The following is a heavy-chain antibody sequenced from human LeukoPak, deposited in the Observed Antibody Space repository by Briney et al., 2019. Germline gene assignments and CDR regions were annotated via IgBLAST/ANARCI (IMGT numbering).Heavy chain of an antibody. Sequence: PGGSLRLSCAASGFTVSSNYMSWVRQAPGKGLEWVSVIYSGGNTYYADSVKGRFTISRDNSKNTLYLQMDSLRAEDTAVYYCARKTGTTGEAFDYWGQGTQVTVSS. J-gene: IGHJ4*02. D-gene: IGHD1-1*01. V-gene: IGHV3-53*01. CDR1: GFTVSSNY. CDR3: ARKTGTTGEAFDY. CDR2: IYSGGNT.